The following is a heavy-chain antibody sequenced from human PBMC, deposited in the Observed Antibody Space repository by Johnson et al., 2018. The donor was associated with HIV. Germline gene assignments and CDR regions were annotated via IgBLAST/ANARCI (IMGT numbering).Heavy chain of an antibody. CDR3: ARDLAGTERGNAFDI. D-gene: IGHD1-1*01. CDR1: GFTFSSYA. J-gene: IGHJ3*02. V-gene: IGHV3-23*04. CDR2: ISGSGGST. Sequence: EVQLVESGGGLVQPGGSMRLACAASGFTFSSYAMSWVRQAPGKGLEWVSAISGSGGSTYYADSVKGRFTISRDNSKNTLYLQMNSLRAEDTAVYYCARDLAGTERGNAFDIWGQGTMVTVSS.